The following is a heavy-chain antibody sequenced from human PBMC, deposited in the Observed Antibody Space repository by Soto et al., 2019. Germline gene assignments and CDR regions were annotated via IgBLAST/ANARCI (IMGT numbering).Heavy chain of an antibody. Sequence: PSETLSLTCAVYGGSFSGYYWSWIRQPPGQGLEWIGEINHSGNTNYNPSLKSRVTISIDTSKNQFSLKLNSLTAADTAVYYCAGGRTIPISLVRSFDYRAQGTVVTVSS. D-gene: IGHD3-9*01. CDR1: GGSFSGYY. CDR3: AGGRTIPISLVRSFDY. V-gene: IGHV4-34*01. CDR2: INHSGNT. J-gene: IGHJ4*02.